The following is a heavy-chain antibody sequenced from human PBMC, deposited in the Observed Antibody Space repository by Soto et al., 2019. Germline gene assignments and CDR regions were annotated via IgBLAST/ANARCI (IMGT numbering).Heavy chain of an antibody. CDR3: ASKGHYDFWSGYYKPPTDYYGMDV. V-gene: IGHV3-21*01. CDR1: GFTFSIYS. J-gene: IGHJ6*02. CDR2: ISSSSSYI. Sequence: GGSLRLSCAASGFTFSIYSMNWFRQAPGKGLEWVSSISSSSSYIYYADSVKGRFTISRDNAKNSLYLQMNSLRAEDTAVYYCASKGHYDFWSGYYKPPTDYYGMDVWGQGTTVTVSS. D-gene: IGHD3-3*01.